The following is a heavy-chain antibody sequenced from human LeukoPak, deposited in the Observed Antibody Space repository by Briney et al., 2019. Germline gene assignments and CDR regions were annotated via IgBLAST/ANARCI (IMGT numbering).Heavy chain of an antibody. CDR3: ATHWLEATQTYSYWFDP. V-gene: IGHV4-4*09. CDR2: IYRGETT. CDR1: GGSINNYW. Sequence: SETLSLTCSVSGGSINNYWWSWIRQPPGKGLEWIGYIYRGETTNYNPSLKSRVTLSVDTSKNQISLNLNSVTASDTAVYYCATHWLEATQTYSYWFDPWGQGTLVTVSS. J-gene: IGHJ5*02. D-gene: IGHD2-21*01.